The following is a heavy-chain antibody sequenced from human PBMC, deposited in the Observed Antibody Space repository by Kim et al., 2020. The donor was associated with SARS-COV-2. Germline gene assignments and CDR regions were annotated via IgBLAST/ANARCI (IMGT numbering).Heavy chain of an antibody. D-gene: IGHD2-21*01. CDR1: GFTFTGHA. CDR2: IEGSDGTT. Sequence: GGSLRLSCTTSGFTFTGHAMSWVRQAPGKGLEWVSSIEGSDGTTYYVDSVKGRFSISRDDSKNTLYLHMSDLRADDTATYYCLKGGWGWIWDYWGQGTLVTVSS. CDR3: LKGGWGWIWDY. J-gene: IGHJ4*02. V-gene: IGHV3-23*01.